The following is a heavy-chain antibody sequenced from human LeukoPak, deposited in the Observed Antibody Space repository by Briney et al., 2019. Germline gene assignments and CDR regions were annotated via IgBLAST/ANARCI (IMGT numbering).Heavy chain of an antibody. D-gene: IGHD3-22*01. CDR2: VGHSGSA. CDR1: GGSFSAYF. CDR3: ATRGDYSDTSGNSYDALDI. V-gene: IGHV4-34*01. J-gene: IGHJ3*02. Sequence: SETLSLTCAVSGGSFSAYFWRWIRQPPGRGLEWIGDVGHSGSADYNPSLKSRVTISADPSKSQFSLKLTSVTAADTAVYYCATRGDYSDTSGNSYDALDIWGQGTMVTVSS.